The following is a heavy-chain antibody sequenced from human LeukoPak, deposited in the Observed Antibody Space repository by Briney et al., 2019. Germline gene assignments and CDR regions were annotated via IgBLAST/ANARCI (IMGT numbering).Heavy chain of an antibody. J-gene: IGHJ4*02. V-gene: IGHV3-7*01. CDR2: IKQDGSEK. CDR3: ARDRIVEGIRDY. D-gene: IGHD3-22*01. Sequence: GGSLRLSCAASGFTFSSYWMSWVRQAPGKGLEWVANIKQDGSEKSYVDSVKGRFTISTDNAKNSLYLQMSSLRAEDTAVYYCARDRIVEGIRDYWGQGTLVTVSS. CDR1: GFTFSSYW.